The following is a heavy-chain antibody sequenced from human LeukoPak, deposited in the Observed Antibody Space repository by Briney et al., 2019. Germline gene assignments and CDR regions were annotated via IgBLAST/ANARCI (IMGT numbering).Heavy chain of an antibody. CDR2: INQDENEK. CDR1: GFPFHNYW. J-gene: IGHJ4*02. V-gene: IGHV3-7*01. CDR3: ARGLYGSGRRSLMVH. D-gene: IGHD3-10*01. Sequence: GGSLRLSCAASGFPFHNYWMTWVRQAPGKGLEWVANINQDENEKYYLDSVKGRFTISRDNAETSLFLQMTSLRVEDTAIYYCARGLYGSGRRSLMVHWGPGTLVAVSS.